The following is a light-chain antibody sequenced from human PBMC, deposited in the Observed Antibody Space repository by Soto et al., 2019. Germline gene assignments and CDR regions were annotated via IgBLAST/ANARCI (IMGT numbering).Light chain of an antibody. Sequence: EIVLEQSPATLSLSPGERVTLTCRASQSVRSYLAWYQHKPGQAPRLLISDASNRATGIPARFSGSGSGTDFTLTISSQEPEDFAVYYCQQRANWPATFGQGTRLEIK. CDR3: QQRANWPAT. J-gene: IGKJ5*01. CDR1: QSVRSY. V-gene: IGKV3-11*01. CDR2: DAS.